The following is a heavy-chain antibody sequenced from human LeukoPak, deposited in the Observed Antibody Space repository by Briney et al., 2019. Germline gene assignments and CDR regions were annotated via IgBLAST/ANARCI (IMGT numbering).Heavy chain of an antibody. D-gene: IGHD3-22*01. CDR2: IYHSGST. CDR1: GGSISSSNW. J-gene: IGHJ4*02. Sequence: SGTLSLTCAVSGGSISSSNWWSWVRQPPGKGLEWIGEIYHSGSTNYNPSLKSRVTISVDKSKNQFSLKLSSVTAADTAVYYCARSISGDYYDSSGPPYFDYWGQGTLVTVSS. V-gene: IGHV4-4*02. CDR3: ARSISGDYYDSSGPPYFDY.